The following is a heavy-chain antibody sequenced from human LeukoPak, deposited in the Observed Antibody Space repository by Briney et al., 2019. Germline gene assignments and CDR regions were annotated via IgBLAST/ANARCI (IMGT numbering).Heavy chain of an antibody. CDR3: ARRGTSSSWAHFDY. D-gene: IGHD6-13*01. V-gene: IGHV3-7*05. CDR2: INQDGSEI. CDR1: GFIFSTYW. J-gene: IGHJ4*02. Sequence: GGSLRLSCAASGFIFSTYWLTWVRQAPGKGLEWVANINQDGSEIYYVDPVQGRFTISRDNVKNSLYLQMNSLGADDTAVYYCARRGTSSSWAHFDYWGQGTLVTVSS.